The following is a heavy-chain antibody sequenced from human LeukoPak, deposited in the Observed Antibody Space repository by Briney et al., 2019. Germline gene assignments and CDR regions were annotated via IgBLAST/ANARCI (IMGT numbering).Heavy chain of an antibody. D-gene: IGHD3-9*01. CDR3: ARVLTGRDY. J-gene: IGHJ4*02. Sequence: GRFTISRDNAKNSLYLRMNSLRAEDTAVYYCARVLTGRDYWGQGTLVTVSS. V-gene: IGHV3-11*06.